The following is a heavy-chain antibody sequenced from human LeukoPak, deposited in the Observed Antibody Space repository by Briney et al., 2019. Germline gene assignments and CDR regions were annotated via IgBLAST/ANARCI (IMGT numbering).Heavy chain of an antibody. CDR3: ARDPGRIEQCLVPVYMVV. V-gene: IGHV3-7*01. D-gene: IGHD6-19*01. CDR2: IKQGGSEK. J-gene: IGHJ6*03. CDR1: GFTFSSYW. Sequence: PGGSLTLSCAASGFTFSSYWMIWVRQAPGKGLEWVANIKQGGSEKYYVDSVKGRFTISRDNAKNSLYLQMNSLRAEDTAVYYCARDPGRIEQCLVPVYMVVTGKGTTVTLSS.